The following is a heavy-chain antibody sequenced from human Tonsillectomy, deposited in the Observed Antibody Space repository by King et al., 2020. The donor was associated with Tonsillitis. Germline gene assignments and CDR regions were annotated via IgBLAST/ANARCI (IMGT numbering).Heavy chain of an antibody. CDR3: SRTLGLTFCGGDCYPPTLFDY. Sequence: VQLQESGPGLVKPSETLSLICTVSGDSVSSYYWNWIRQSPGMGLEWIGCIYHNGSTIYNPSLKNRVTISIDTSQNQFSLRLSSVSAADTAVYFCSRTLGLTFCGGDCYPPTLFDYWGQGALVTVSS. J-gene: IGHJ4*02. CDR2: IYHNGST. V-gene: IGHV4-59*02. CDR1: GDSVSSYY. D-gene: IGHD2-21*02.